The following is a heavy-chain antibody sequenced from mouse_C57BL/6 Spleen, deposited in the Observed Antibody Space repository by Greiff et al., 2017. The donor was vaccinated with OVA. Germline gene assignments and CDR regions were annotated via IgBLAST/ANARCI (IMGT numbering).Heavy chain of an antibody. V-gene: IGHV5-4*03. CDR2: ISDGGSYT. D-gene: IGHD4-1*01. Sequence: EVNLVESGGGLVKPGGSLKLSCAASGFTFSSYAMSWVRQTPEKRLEWVATISDGGSYTYYPDNVKGRFTISRDNAKNNLYLQMSHLKSEDTAMYYCARVLGGFAYWGQGTLVTVSA. J-gene: IGHJ3*01. CDR1: GFTFSSYA. CDR3: ARVLGGFAY.